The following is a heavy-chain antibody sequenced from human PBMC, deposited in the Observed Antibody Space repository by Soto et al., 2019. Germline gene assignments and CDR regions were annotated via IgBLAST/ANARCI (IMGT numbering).Heavy chain of an antibody. V-gene: IGHV4-59*01. D-gene: IGHD3-10*01. CDR3: ARGHMVRGVIIGTFDY. J-gene: IGHJ4*02. Sequence: SETLSLTCTVSGGSISSYYWSWIRQPPGKGLEWIGYIYYSGSTNYNPSLKSRVTISVDTSKNQFSLKLSSVTAADTAVYYCARGHMVRGVIIGTFDYWGQGTLVTVSS. CDR1: GGSISSYY. CDR2: IYYSGST.